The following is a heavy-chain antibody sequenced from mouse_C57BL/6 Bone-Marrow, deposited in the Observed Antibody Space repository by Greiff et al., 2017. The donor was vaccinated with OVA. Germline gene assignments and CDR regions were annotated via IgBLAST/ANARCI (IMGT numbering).Heavy chain of an antibody. Sequence: EVQLVESGPGLVKPSQSLSLTCSVTGYSITSGYYWNWIRQFPGNKLEWMGYISYDGSNNYNPSLKNRISITRDTSKNQFFLKFNSVTTEDTATYYCARGLLRAWFAYWGQGTLVTVSA. CDR2: ISYDGSN. D-gene: IGHD3-1*01. CDR3: ARGLLRAWFAY. J-gene: IGHJ3*01. V-gene: IGHV3-6*01. CDR1: GYSITSGYY.